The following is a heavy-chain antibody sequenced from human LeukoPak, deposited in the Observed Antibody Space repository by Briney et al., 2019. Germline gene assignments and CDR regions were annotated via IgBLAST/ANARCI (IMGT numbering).Heavy chain of an antibody. V-gene: IGHV4-34*01. Sequence: SETLSLTCAVYGGSFSGYYWTWIRQTPGKGLEWIGEINHSGSTNYNPSLKSRVTISVDTSKNQFSLKLSSVTAADTAVYYCARGGQVPAAIRQRSRSYYMDVWGKGTTVTVSS. CDR1: GGSFSGYY. J-gene: IGHJ6*03. CDR2: INHSGST. D-gene: IGHD2-2*02. CDR3: ARGGQVPAAIRQRSRSYYMDV.